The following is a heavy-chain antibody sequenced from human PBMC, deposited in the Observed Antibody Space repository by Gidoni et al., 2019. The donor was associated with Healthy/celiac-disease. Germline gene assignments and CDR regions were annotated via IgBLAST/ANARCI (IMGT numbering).Heavy chain of an antibody. CDR2: IWYDGRNK. D-gene: IGHD1-26*01. V-gene: IGHV3-33*01. CDR1: GFTFSSYG. Sequence: VPLVESGGGVVQPGRSLIPPCAASGFTFSSYGMHWVRQAPGKGLEWVAVIWYDGRNKYYADSGKGRFTISRDNSKNTLYLQINSLRAEDTAVYYCASGGHSGSYYAFDIWGQGTMVTVSS. J-gene: IGHJ3*02. CDR3: ASGGHSGSYYAFDI.